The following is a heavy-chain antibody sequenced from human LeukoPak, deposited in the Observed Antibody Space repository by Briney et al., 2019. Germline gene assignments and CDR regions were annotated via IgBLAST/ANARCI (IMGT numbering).Heavy chain of an antibody. D-gene: IGHD3-16*01. J-gene: IGHJ4*02. CDR1: GYSISSGYY. Sequence: PSETLSLTCAVSGYSISSGYYWGWIRQPPGKGLEWIGSIYHSGSTYYNPSLKSRVTISVDTSKNQFSLKLSPVPAADTAVYYCATRIMITFGGVFDYWGQGTLVTVSS. CDR3: ATRIMITFGGVFDY. CDR2: IYHSGST. V-gene: IGHV4-38-2*01.